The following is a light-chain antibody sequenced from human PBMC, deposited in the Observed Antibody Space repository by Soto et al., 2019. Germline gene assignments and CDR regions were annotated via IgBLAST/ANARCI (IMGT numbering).Light chain of an antibody. CDR1: QSLLHSNGYNY. Sequence: DIVMTQYPLSLPVTPGEPASISCRSSQSLLHSNGYNYLDWYLQKPGQSPQLLISLGSNRASGVPARFSGSGSATDFTLNIARVEAEDFGVYYCMQALQSPYTFGQGTKLEIK. V-gene: IGKV2-28*01. CDR3: MQALQSPYT. CDR2: LGS. J-gene: IGKJ2*01.